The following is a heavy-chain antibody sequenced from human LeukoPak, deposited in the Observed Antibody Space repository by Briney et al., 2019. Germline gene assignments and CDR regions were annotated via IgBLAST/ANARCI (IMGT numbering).Heavy chain of an antibody. D-gene: IGHD2-15*01. J-gene: IGHJ6*03. CDR1: GYTFTGYY. Sequence: GASVKVSCKASGYTFTGYYMHWVRQAPGQGLEWMGWINPNSGGTNYAQKFQGRVTMTRDTSISTAYMELSRLRSDGTAVYYCARGRQVVVAAHYYYYMDVWGKGTTVTVSS. V-gene: IGHV1-2*02. CDR2: INPNSGGT. CDR3: ARGRQVVVAAHYYYYMDV.